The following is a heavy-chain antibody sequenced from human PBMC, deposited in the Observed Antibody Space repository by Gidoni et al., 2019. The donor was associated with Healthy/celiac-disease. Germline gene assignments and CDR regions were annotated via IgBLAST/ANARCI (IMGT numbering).Heavy chain of an antibody. V-gene: IGHV5-10-1*01. CDR3: ARHVIAARGWFAP. CDR2: IDPSDSST. J-gene: IGHJ5*02. D-gene: IGHD6-6*01. Sequence: EVQLVQSGAEGKKPGESRRISCKGYGYSVTSYWISWVRQMPGKGLEWMGRIDPSDSSTNYRPSFQGHVTISADKSIRTSYLQWSSLKASDTAMYYCARHVIAARGWFAPWGQGTLVTVSS. CDR1: GYSVTSYW.